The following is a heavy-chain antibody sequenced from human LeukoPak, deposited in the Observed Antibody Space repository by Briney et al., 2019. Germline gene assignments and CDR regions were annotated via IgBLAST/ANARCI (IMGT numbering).Heavy chain of an antibody. D-gene: IGHD3-10*01. Sequence: GRSLRLSCAASGFTFSSYGMHWVRQAPGKGLEWVAVISYDGSNKYYADSVKGRFTISRDNSKNTLYLQMNSLRAEDTAVCYCAKSQYYYGSGSYPNANDYWGQGTLVTVSS. CDR3: AKSQYYYGSGSYPNANDY. CDR2: ISYDGSNK. J-gene: IGHJ4*02. CDR1: GFTFSSYG. V-gene: IGHV3-30*18.